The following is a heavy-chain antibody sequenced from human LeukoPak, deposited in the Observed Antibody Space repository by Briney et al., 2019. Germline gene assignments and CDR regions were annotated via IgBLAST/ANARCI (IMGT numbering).Heavy chain of an antibody. J-gene: IGHJ6*02. CDR2: IYYSGST. Sequence: PSGTLSLTCTVSGGSISSYYWSWIRQPPGKGLEWIGYIYYSGSTNYNPSLKSRVTISVDTSKNQFSLKLSSVTAADTAVYYCARVDTGSYYGMDVWGQGTTVTVSS. CDR1: GGSISSYY. CDR3: ARVDTGSYYGMDV. V-gene: IGHV4-59*01. D-gene: IGHD5-18*01.